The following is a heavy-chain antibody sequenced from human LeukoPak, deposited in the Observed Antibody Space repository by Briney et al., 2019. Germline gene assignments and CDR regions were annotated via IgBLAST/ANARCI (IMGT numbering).Heavy chain of an antibody. V-gene: IGHV3-23*01. Sequence: GGSLRLSCAASGFTFSSYAMSWVRQAPGKGLEWVSGISGRGDIIYYADSVRGRFTISRDNSENTVYLQMNSLRAEDTAVYYCAPPWSLDYWGQGTLVRVSS. CDR1: GFTFSSYA. D-gene: IGHD2-8*01. J-gene: IGHJ4*02. CDR3: APPWSLDY. CDR2: ISGRGDII.